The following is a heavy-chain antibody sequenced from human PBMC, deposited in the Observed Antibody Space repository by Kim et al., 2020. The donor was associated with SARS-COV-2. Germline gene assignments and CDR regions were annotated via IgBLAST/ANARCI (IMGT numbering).Heavy chain of an antibody. V-gene: IGHV5-10-1*01. Sequence: NYSPSFQGHVTISADKSISTAYLQWSSLKASDTAMYYCARLLWFGELYLDYWGQGTLVTVSS. D-gene: IGHD3-10*01. J-gene: IGHJ4*02. CDR3: ARLLWFGELYLDY.